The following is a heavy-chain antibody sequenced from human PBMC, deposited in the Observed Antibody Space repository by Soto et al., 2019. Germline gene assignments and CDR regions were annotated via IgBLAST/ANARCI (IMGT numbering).Heavy chain of an antibody. J-gene: IGHJ6*02. CDR2: IYYSGST. CDR3: ARVLSGWYSYYYYGMDV. V-gene: IGHV4-59*01. D-gene: IGHD6-19*01. CDR1: GGSISSYY. Sequence: QVQLQESGPGLVKPSETLSLTCTVSGGSISSYYWSWIRQPPGKGLEWIGYIYYSGSTNYNPSLMSRVTISVDTSKNQFSLKLSSVTAADTAVYYCARVLSGWYSYYYYGMDVWGQGTTVTVSS.